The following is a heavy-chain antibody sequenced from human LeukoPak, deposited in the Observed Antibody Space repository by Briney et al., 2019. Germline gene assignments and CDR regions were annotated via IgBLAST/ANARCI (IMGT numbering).Heavy chain of an antibody. V-gene: IGHV3-21*01. CDR1: GFTFSSYS. J-gene: IGHJ4*02. D-gene: IGHD4-23*01. Sequence: GGSLRLSCAASGFTFSSYSMNWVRQAPGKGLEWVSSISSSSSYIYYADSAKGRFTISRDNAKNSLYLQMNSLRAEDTAVYYCARATHDYGGNKGGPSYDYWGQGTLVTVSS. CDR3: ARATHDYGGNKGGPSYDY. CDR2: ISSSSSYI.